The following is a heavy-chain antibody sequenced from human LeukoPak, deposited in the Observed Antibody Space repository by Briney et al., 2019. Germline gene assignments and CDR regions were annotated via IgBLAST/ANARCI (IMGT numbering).Heavy chain of an antibody. Sequence: SETLSLTCAVYGGSFSGYYWSWIRQPPGKGLEWIGEINHSGSTNYNPSLKSRVTISVDTSKNQFSLKLSSVTAADTAVYYCARYSIVATIPYCDYWGQGTLVTVSS. CDR3: ARYSIVATIPYCDY. CDR1: GGSFSGYY. V-gene: IGHV4-34*01. D-gene: IGHD5-12*01. J-gene: IGHJ4*02. CDR2: INHSGST.